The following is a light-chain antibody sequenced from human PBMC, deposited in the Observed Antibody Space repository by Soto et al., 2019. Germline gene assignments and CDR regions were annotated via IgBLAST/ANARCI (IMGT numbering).Light chain of an antibody. J-gene: IGLJ3*02. V-gene: IGLV2-23*01. CDR3: CSFAGSNTLL. CDR2: EGS. CDR1: SNDVGAYNL. Sequence: QSALTQPASVSGSPGQSITVSCTGTSNDVGAYNLVSWYQQHPGKAPKLMIYEGSKRPSGVSFRFSGFTSGNTASLTISGLQTEDEADYYCCSFAGSNTLLFGGGTKVTVL.